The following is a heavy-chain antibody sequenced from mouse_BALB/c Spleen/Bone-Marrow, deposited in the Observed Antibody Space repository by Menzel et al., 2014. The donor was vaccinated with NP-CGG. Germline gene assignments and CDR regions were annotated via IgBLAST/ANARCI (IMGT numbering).Heavy chain of an antibody. CDR2: IRNKANGYTT. J-gene: IGHJ2*01. CDR1: GFTFTDYY. V-gene: IGHV7-3*02. D-gene: IGHD3-1*01. CDR3: ARDRAARATGYYFDY. Sequence: EVKLVESGGGLVQPGGSLRLSCATSGFTFTDYYMSWVRQPPGKALEWLGFIRNKANGYTTEYSASVKGRFTISRDNSQSIVYLQMNTLRTEDSATYYCARDRAARATGYYFDYWGQGTTLTVSS.